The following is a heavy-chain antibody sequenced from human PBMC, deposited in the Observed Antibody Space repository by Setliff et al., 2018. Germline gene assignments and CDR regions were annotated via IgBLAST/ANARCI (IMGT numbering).Heavy chain of an antibody. V-gene: IGHV4-39*07. CDR3: ARDPGNGHYMDV. J-gene: IGHJ6*03. CDR2: IYTSGST. Sequence: SETLSLTCTVSGGSISSSSYYWGWIRQPPGKGLEWIGSIYTSGSTNYNPSLKSRVTISVDTSKNQLSLRLTSVTAADTAVYYCARDPGNGHYMDVWGKGATVTVSS. CDR1: GGSISSSSYY.